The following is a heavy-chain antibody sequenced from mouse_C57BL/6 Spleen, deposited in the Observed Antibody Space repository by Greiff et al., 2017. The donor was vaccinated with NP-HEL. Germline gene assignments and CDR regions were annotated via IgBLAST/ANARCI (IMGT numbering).Heavy chain of an antibody. J-gene: IGHJ4*01. CDR3: ARTSDYYGSSDAMDY. CDR2: IDPSDSET. Sequence: VQLQQPGAELVRPGSSVKLSCKASGYTFTSYWMHWVKQRPIQGLEWIGNIDPSDSETHYNQKFKDKATLTVDKSSSTAYMQLSSLTSEDSAVYYCARTSDYYGSSDAMDYWGQGTSVTVSS. V-gene: IGHV1-52*01. CDR1: GYTFTSYW. D-gene: IGHD1-1*01.